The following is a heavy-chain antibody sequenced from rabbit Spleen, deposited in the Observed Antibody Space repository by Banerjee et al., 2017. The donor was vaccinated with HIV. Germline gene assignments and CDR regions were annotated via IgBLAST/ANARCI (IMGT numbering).Heavy chain of an antibody. CDR3: ARFYAGYGDFGYAAM. CDR1: GFSFSAGYY. D-gene: IGHD7-1*01. J-gene: IGHJ4*01. CDR2: IHAGSSNNI. V-gene: IGHV1S40*01. Sequence: QSLEESGGDLVKPGASLTLTCTASGFSFSAGYYMCWVRQAPGKGLEWIACIHAGSSNNIYYATWAKGRLTISKTSSTTVTLQMTSLTAADTATYFCARFYAGYGDFGYAAMWGPGTLVTVS.